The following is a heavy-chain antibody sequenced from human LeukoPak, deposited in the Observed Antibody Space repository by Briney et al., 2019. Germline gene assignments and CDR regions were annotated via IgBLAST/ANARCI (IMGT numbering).Heavy chain of an antibody. CDR3: ARSGWTEGFVY. Sequence: SETLSLTCTVSGGSISSSSYYWGWIPQPPGKGLEWIGSIYYSGSTYYNPSLKSRVTISVDTSKNQFSLKLSSVTAADTAVYYCARSGWTEGFVYWGQGTLVTVSS. V-gene: IGHV4-39*01. J-gene: IGHJ4*02. CDR2: IYYSGST. D-gene: IGHD6-19*01. CDR1: GGSISSSSYY.